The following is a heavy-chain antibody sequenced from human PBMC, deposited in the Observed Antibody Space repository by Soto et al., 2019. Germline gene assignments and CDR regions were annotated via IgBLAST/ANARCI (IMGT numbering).Heavy chain of an antibody. CDR1: GGSFSCYC. CDR3: ARGRKGDSTSWYVD. V-gene: IGHV4-34*01. CDR2: ISHSGST. D-gene: IGHD6-13*01. Sequence: SEPLSLNYSVYGGSFSCYCWSWIRQPPGKGLDWIGEISHSGSTNYNPYLKSRVTISVDTSKNQFSLNLSSVTAADTAVYYCARGRKGDSTSWYVDWGQGTLVTVSS. J-gene: IGHJ4*01.